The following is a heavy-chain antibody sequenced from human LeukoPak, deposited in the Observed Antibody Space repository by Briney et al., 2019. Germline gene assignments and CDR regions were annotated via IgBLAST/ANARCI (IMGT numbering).Heavy chain of an antibody. V-gene: IGHV3-30-3*01. Sequence: GGSLRLSCAASGFAFSSYAVHWVRQAPGKGLECVAVISHDGSKKYYADFVKGRFTISRDNSKNTLYLHMNSLIPEDTAVYFCAKDWKFYYVSGSFFPDNWGQGTLVTV. CDR2: ISHDGSKK. J-gene: IGHJ4*02. D-gene: IGHD3-10*01. CDR1: GFAFSSYA. CDR3: AKDWKFYYVSGSFFPDN.